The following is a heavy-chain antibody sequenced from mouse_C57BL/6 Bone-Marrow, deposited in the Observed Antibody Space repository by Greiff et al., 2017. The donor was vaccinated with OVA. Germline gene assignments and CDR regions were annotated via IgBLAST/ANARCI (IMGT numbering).Heavy chain of an antibody. CDR1: GYTFTSYG. V-gene: IGHV1-81*01. Sequence: QVQLQQSGAELARPGASVKLSCKASGYTFTSYGISWVKQRTGQGLEWIGEIYPRSGNTYYNEKFKGKATLTADKSSSTAYMALRSLTSEDSAVYFCALFWLPTSCGCWGQGTTLTVSS. CDR2: IYPRSGNT. CDR3: ALFWLPTSCGC. J-gene: IGHJ2*01. D-gene: IGHD2-2*01.